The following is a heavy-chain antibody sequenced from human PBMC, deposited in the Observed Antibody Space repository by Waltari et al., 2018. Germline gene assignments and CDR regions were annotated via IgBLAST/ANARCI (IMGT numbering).Heavy chain of an antibody. V-gene: IGHV1-69*05. Sequence: QVQLVQSGAELKKPGSSVKVSCKVSGGSFSTHAITWVRQAPGQGSEWMGGILPMLGTAKYAQKFQDRFTITTDESRTTAYMHLSSLTSDDTAVYYCARGGLYGQQLLESAFEIWGQGTKVTVSS. CDR2: ILPMLGTA. CDR1: GGSFSTHA. J-gene: IGHJ3*02. CDR3: ARGGLYGQQLLESAFEI. D-gene: IGHD6-13*01.